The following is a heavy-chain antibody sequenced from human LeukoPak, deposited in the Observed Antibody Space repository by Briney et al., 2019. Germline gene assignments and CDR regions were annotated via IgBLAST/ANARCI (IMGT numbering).Heavy chain of an antibody. V-gene: IGHV3-21*01. J-gene: IGHJ4*02. D-gene: IGHD3-22*01. CDR3: ARAPLGNYYDSSGYYYDQFDY. Sequence: PGGSLRLSCAASGFTFSSYSMNRVRQAPGKGLEWVSSISSSSSYIYYADSVKGRFTISRDNAKNSLYLQMNSLRAEDTAVYYCARAPLGNYYDSSGYYYDQFDYWGQGTLVTVSS. CDR2: ISSSSSYI. CDR1: GFTFSSYS.